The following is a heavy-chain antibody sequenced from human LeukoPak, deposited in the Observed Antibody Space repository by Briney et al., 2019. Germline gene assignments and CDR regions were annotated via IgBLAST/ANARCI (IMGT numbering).Heavy chain of an antibody. Sequence: ASVKVSCKVSGYTLTELSMHWGRQAPGKGLEWMGGFDPEDGETIYAQKFQGRVTMTEDTSTDTAYMELSSLRSEETAVYYCATYYDYGDSNPDYWGQGTLVTVSS. V-gene: IGHV1-24*01. CDR2: FDPEDGET. CDR3: ATYYDYGDSNPDY. J-gene: IGHJ4*02. D-gene: IGHD4-17*01. CDR1: GYTLTELS.